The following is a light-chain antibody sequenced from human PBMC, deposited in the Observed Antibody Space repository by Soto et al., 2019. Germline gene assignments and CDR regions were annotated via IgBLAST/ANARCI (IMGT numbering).Light chain of an antibody. CDR1: QGIGSW. Sequence: DIQMTQSPSSVSASVGDRVTITCRASQGIGSWLAWYQQKPGKAPKILIYGASSLQRGVPSRFGGSGSGTDFTLTISSLQPEDFATYYCQQANSFPWTFGQGTKVEIK. J-gene: IGKJ1*01. CDR2: GAS. CDR3: QQANSFPWT. V-gene: IGKV1-12*01.